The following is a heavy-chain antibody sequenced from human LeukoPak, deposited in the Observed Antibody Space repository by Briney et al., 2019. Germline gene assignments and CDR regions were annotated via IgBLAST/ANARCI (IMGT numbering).Heavy chain of an antibody. Sequence: VKVSCKASGYTFTSYDINWVRQATGQGLEWMGWMNPNSGNTGYAQKFQGRVTITRDTSISTAYMELSSLRSEDTAVYYCARVGVIGSPYYYYMDVWGKGTTVTVSS. V-gene: IGHV1-8*03. CDR3: ARVGVIGSPYYYYMDV. CDR1: GYTFTSYD. CDR2: MNPNSGNT. J-gene: IGHJ6*03. D-gene: IGHD3-22*01.